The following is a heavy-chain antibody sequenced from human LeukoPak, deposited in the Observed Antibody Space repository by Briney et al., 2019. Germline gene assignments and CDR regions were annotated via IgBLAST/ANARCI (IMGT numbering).Heavy chain of an antibody. CDR3: ARVNAPGGRTRPFDY. CDR2: VYYSGST. CDR1: GGSISSSSYC. Sequence: PLETLSLTCTVSGGSISSSSYCWGWIRQPPGKGLEWIGSVYYSGSTYYNASLKHRVTISVDTSRNEFSLKLRSVTAADTAVYYCARVNAPGGRTRPFDYWGQGTLVAVSS. V-gene: IGHV4-39*07. D-gene: IGHD3-16*01. J-gene: IGHJ4*02.